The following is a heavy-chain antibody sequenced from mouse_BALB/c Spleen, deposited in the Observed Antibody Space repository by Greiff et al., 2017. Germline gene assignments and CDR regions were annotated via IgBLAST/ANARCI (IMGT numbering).Heavy chain of an antibody. CDR2: INPSTGYT. D-gene: IGHD2-2*01. CDR3: ARRNLYYGYDVSFAY. J-gene: IGHJ3*01. V-gene: IGHV1-7*01. CDR1: GYTFTSYW. Sequence: VQVVESGAELAKPGASVKMSCKASGYTFTSYWMHWVKQRPGQGLEWIGYINPSTGYTEYNQKFKDKATLTADKSSSTAYMQLSSLTSEDSAVYYCARRNLYYGYDVSFAYWGQGTLVTVSA.